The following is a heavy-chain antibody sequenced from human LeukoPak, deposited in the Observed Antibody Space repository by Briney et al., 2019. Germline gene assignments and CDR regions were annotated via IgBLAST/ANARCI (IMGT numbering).Heavy chain of an antibody. CDR3: ARGIGDIVVVPAAIEFDY. CDR1: GVSFSGYY. J-gene: IGHJ4*02. D-gene: IGHD2-2*01. Sequence: PSETLSLTCAVYGVSFSGYYWSWIRQPPGKGLEWIGEINHSGSTNYYPSLKSRVTISVDTSKNQFSLKLSSVTAADTAVYYCARGIGDIVVVPAAIEFDYWGQGTLVTVSS. V-gene: IGHV4-34*01. CDR2: INHSGST.